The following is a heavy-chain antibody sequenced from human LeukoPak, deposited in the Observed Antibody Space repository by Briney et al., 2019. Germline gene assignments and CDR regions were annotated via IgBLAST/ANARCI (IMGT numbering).Heavy chain of an antibody. CDR2: IYYSGST. D-gene: IGHD3-9*01. CDR3: ASTDILTGYTATYGMDV. CDR1: GGSISSSSYY. J-gene: IGHJ6*02. Sequence: SETLSLTCTVSGGSISSSSYYWGWIRQPPGKGLEWIGSIYYSGSTYYNPSLKSRVTISVDTSKNQFSLKLSSVTAADTAVYYCASTDILTGYTATYGMDVWGQGTTVTVSS. V-gene: IGHV4-39*01.